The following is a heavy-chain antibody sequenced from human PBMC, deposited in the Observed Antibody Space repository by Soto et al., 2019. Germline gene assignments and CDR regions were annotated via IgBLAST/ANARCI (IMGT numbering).Heavy chain of an antibody. V-gene: IGHV5-51*01. CDR2: IFPSDSDT. Sequence: PGESLKTSCKGSGYSFTSYWIGWVRQMPGKGLEWMGIIFPSDSDTRYSPSFQGQVTISADKSISTAYLQWSSLKASDTAMYYCARHQYNSNLFDYWGQGTLVTVSS. CDR3: ARHQYNSNLFDY. CDR1: GYSFTSYW. D-gene: IGHD4-4*01. J-gene: IGHJ4*02.